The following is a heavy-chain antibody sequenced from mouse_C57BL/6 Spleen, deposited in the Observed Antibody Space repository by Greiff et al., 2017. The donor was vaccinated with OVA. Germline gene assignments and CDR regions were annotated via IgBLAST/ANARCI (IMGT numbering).Heavy chain of an antibody. CDR1: GYSFTDYN. CDR2: INPNYGTT. D-gene: IGHD1-1*01. J-gene: IGHJ2*01. V-gene: IGHV1-39*01. Sequence: EVKLMESGPELVKPGASVTISCTASGYSFTDYNMNWVKQSTGKSLEWIGVINPNYGTTSYNQKFKGKATLTVDQSSSTAYMQLNSLTSEDSAVYYCARGGSSGYYFDYWGQGTTLTVSS. CDR3: ARGGSSGYYFDY.